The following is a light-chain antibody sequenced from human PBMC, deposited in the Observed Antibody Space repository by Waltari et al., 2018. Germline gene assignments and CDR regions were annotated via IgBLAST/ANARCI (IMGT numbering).Light chain of an antibody. CDR2: EGT. CDR3: CSYATSGTFGV. Sequence: QSALTQPASVSGSPGQSLTISCTGTTRDVGSYNLVSWYQHHPGKAPKLMIYEGTKRPSGVSDRFSGSKAGNSASLTISGLQAEDEGDYYCCSYATSGTFGVFGGGTKLTVL. V-gene: IGLV2-23*03. J-gene: IGLJ3*02. CDR1: TRDVGSYNL.